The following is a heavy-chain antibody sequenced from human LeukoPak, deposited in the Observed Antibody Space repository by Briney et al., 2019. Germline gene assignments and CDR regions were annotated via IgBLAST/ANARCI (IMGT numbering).Heavy chain of an antibody. CDR3: ARDRLSFIEVAEVDWFDP. CDR1: GASISSYY. Sequence: SETLSLTCTVSGASISSYYWSWIRQPAGKGLEWIGRIYTSGSTNYNPSLKSRVTMSVDTSKNQFSLKLSFVTAADTAVYYCARDRLSFIEVAEVDWFDPWGHGTLVTVSS. CDR2: IYTSGST. J-gene: IGHJ5*02. D-gene: IGHD6-19*01. V-gene: IGHV4-4*07.